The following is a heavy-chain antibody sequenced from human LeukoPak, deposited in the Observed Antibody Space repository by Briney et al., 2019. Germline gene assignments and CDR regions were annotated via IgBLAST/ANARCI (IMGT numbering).Heavy chain of an antibody. CDR3: ARDLGYNWNDGDAFDI. V-gene: IGHV7-4-1*02. D-gene: IGHD1-1*01. CDR2: INTKTGNP. Sequence: GASVKVSCKASGYTFTNFAVNWVRQAPGQGLQWLGWINTKTGNPTYAPGFTGRIVFFLDTSVRTAYMQISSLQAEDSGIYYCARDLGYNWNDGDAFDIWCQGTMVSVSS. J-gene: IGHJ3*02. CDR1: GYTFTNFA.